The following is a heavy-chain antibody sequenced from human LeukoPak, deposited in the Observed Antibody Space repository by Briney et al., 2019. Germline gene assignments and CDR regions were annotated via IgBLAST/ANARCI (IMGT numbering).Heavy chain of an antibody. D-gene: IGHD6-13*01. CDR1: GFTFSSDS. CDR3: ARVLLYSSSWYYY. Sequence: GGSLRLSCAASGFTFSSDSMNWVRQAPGKGLEWVSYISSTSSTIYYADSVKGRFTISRDNAKNSLYLQMNSLRAEDTAVYYCARVLLYSSSWYYYWGQGTVVTVSS. J-gene: IGHJ4*02. V-gene: IGHV3-48*01. CDR2: ISSTSSTI.